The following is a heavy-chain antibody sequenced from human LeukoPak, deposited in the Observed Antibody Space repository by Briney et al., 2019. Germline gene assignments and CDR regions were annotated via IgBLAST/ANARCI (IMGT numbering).Heavy chain of an antibody. CDR1: GFTFSNYA. V-gene: IGHV3-30*04. CDR3: AKTFWDKSNGYDYYFDY. J-gene: IGHJ4*02. Sequence: GRSLRLSCTASGFTFSNYAMHWVRQAPGEGLEWMTVISFDGNNKYYEDSVKGRFTISRDNSKNTLYLQMNSLRAEGTAVYYCAKTFWDKSNGYDYYFDYWGQGPLVTVSS. D-gene: IGHD5-12*01. CDR2: ISFDGNNK.